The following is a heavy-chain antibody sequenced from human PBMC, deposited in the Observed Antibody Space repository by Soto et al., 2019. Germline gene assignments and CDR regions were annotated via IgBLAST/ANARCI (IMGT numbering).Heavy chain of an antibody. V-gene: IGHV5-51*01. CDR2: IYPGDSDT. CDR3: ASTSLYASAPEY. CDR1: GYSFTNYW. Sequence: GESLKISCKGSGYSFTNYWIGWVRQMPVKGLEWMGIIYPGDSDTRYSPSFQGQVTISADKSISTTYLQWSSLKASDTAMYYCASTSLYASAPEYWGQGTLVTVSS. D-gene: IGHD3-10*01. J-gene: IGHJ4*02.